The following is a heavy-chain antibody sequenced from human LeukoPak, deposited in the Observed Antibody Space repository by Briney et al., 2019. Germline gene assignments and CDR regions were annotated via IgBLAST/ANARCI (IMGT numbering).Heavy chain of an antibody. CDR3: ARDRDDYSNYVVSDY. J-gene: IGHJ4*02. Sequence: SVKVSCKASGGTFVSYAISWLRQAPGQGLEWMGRIIPIFGTANYAQKFQGRVTITTDESTSTAYMELSSLRSEDTAVYYCARDRDDYSNYVVSDYWGQGTLVTVSS. CDR1: GGTFVSYA. V-gene: IGHV1-69*05. CDR2: IIPIFGTA. D-gene: IGHD4-11*01.